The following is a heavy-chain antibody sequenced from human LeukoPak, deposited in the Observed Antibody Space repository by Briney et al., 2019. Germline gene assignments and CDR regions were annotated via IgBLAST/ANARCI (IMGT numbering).Heavy chain of an antibody. Sequence: ASVKVSCKASGYTFTSYGISWVRQAPGQGLEWMGWISAYNGNTNYAQKLQGRVTMTTDTSTSTAYMELRSLRSDDTAVYYCARVLCSGIPCSYYYYGMDVWGQGTTVTVSS. V-gene: IGHV1-18*01. CDR2: ISAYNGNT. D-gene: IGHD3-10*02. CDR3: ARVLCSGIPCSYYYYGMDV. J-gene: IGHJ6*02. CDR1: GYTFTSYG.